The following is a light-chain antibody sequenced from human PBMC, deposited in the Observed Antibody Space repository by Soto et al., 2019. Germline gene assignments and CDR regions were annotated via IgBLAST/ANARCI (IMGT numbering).Light chain of an antibody. V-gene: IGKV1-5*03. J-gene: IGKJ2*01. CDR1: QTISSW. CDR3: QQYNSFSYT. CDR2: GAS. Sequence: DILMTQSPSTLSASVGDRVTITCRASQTISSWLAWYQQKPGRAPKLLIYGASTLESGVPSRFSGSGSGTEFTLTISSLQPDDFATYYCQQYNSFSYTFGQGTKLEI.